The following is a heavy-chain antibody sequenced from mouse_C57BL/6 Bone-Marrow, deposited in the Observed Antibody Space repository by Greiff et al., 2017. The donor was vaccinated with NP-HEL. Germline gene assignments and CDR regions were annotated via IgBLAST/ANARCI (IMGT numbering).Heavy chain of an antibody. CDR2: INPGSGGT. J-gene: IGHJ1*03. CDR3: AIGYYYGSSYWYFDV. D-gene: IGHD1-1*01. V-gene: IGHV1-54*01. Sequence: VQLQQSGAELVRPGTSVKVSCKASGYAFTNYLIEWVKQRPGQGLEWIGVINPGSGGTNYNEKFKGKATLTADKSSSTAYMQLSSLTSEDSAVYFCAIGYYYGSSYWYFDVWGTGTTVTVSS. CDR1: GYAFTNYL.